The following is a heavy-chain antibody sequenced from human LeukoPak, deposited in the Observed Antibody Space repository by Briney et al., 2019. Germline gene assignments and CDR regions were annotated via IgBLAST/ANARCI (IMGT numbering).Heavy chain of an antibody. CDR1: GFTFSSYA. J-gene: IGHJ6*02. Sequence: PGGSLRLSCAASGFTFSSYAMSWVRQAPGKGLEWVSAISGSGGSTYYADSVKGRFTISRDIAKNSLYLQMNSLRAEDTAVYYCARDDYYGMDVWGQGTTVTVSS. CDR3: ARDDYYGMDV. V-gene: IGHV3-23*01. CDR2: ISGSGGST.